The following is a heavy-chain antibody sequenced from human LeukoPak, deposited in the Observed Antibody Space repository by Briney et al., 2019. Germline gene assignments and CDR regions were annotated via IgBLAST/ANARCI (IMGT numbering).Heavy chain of an antibody. Sequence: KASETLSLTCTVSGGSISSYYWSWIRQPAGKGLEWIGRIYTSGSTNYNPSLKSRVTMSVDTSKNQFSLKLSSVTAADTAVYYCARDGENYDSSGYYSNWFDPWGQGTLVTVSS. CDR3: ARDGENYDSSGYYSNWFDP. D-gene: IGHD3-22*01. CDR1: GGSISSYY. V-gene: IGHV4-4*07. J-gene: IGHJ5*02. CDR2: IYTSGST.